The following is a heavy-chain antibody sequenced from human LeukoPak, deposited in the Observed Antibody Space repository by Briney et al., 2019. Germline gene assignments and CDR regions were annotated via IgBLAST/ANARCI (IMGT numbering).Heavy chain of an antibody. J-gene: IGHJ6*03. V-gene: IGHV4-59*02. CDR1: GDSVSNYY. CDR2: IYYSGST. CDR3: ARVRRQWLVRSVYYYYYMDV. Sequence: SETLSLTCTVSGDSVSNYYWSWIRQPPGKGLEWIGYIYYSGSTNYNPSLKSRVTISVDTSKNQFSLKLSSVTAADTAVYYCARVRRQWLVRSVYYYYYMDVWGKGTTVTVSS. D-gene: IGHD6-19*01.